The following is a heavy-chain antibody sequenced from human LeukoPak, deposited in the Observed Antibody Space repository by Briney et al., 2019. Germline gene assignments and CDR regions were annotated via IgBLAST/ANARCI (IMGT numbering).Heavy chain of an antibody. Sequence: SETLSLTCTVSGGSISSSSYYWGWIRQPPGKGLEWIGSIYYSGSTYYNPSLKSRVTISVDTSKNQFSLKLSSVTAADTAVYYCARARGYFDWLPDYWGQGTLVTVSS. D-gene: IGHD3-9*01. J-gene: IGHJ4*02. V-gene: IGHV4-39*07. CDR3: ARARGYFDWLPDY. CDR1: GGSISSSSYY. CDR2: IYYSGST.